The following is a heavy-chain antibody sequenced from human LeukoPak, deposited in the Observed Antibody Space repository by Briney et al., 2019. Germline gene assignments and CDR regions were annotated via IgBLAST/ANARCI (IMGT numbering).Heavy chain of an antibody. CDR1: GFTFSRNW. J-gene: IGHJ4*02. Sequence: PGGSLRLSCAASGFTFSRNWMHWVRQPPGKGLVWVSRINGEGSTTTYADSVKGRFTISRDNVKNTLFLQMNSLRAEDTAVYYCARGGHSSAWYAGGVDYWGQGTLVTVSS. V-gene: IGHV3-74*01. CDR3: ARGGHSSAWYAGGVDY. CDR2: INGEGSTT. D-gene: IGHD6-19*01.